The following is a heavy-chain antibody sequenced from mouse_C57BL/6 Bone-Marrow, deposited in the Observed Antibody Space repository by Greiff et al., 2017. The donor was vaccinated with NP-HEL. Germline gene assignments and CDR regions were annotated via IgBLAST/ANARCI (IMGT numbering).Heavy chain of an antibody. V-gene: IGHV7-1*01. CDR3: ARDAPFITTVVGRSYWYFDV. J-gene: IGHJ1*03. CDR1: GFTFSDFY. Sequence: EVMLVESGGGLVQSGRSLRLSCATSGFTFSDFYMEWVRQAPGKGLEWIAASRNKANDYTTEYSASVKGRFIVSRDTSQSILYLQMNALRAEDTAIYYCARDAPFITTVVGRSYWYFDVWGTGTTVTVSS. D-gene: IGHD1-1*01. CDR2: SRNKANDYTT.